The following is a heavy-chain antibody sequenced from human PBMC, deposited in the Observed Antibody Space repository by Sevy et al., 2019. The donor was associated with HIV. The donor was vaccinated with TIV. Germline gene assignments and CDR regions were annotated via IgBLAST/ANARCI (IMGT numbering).Heavy chain of an antibody. J-gene: IGHJ4*02. D-gene: IGHD3-3*01. CDR1: GFTFSNAW. Sequence: GGSLRLSCAASGFTFSNAWMSWVRQAPGKGLEWVGRIKSKTDGGTTDYAAPVKGRFTISRDDSKNTLYLRMNSLKTEDTAVYYCTTDQPQYYDFWSGYQYYFDYWGQGTLVTVSS. CDR3: TTDQPQYYDFWSGYQYYFDY. CDR2: IKSKTDGGTT. V-gene: IGHV3-15*01.